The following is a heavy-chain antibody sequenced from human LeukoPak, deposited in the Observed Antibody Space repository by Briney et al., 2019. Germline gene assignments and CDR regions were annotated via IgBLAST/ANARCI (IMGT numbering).Heavy chain of an antibody. V-gene: IGHV3-33*06. CDR2: IWYDGSNK. J-gene: IGHJ4*02. D-gene: IGHD5-24*01. CDR1: GFTFSSYG. CDR3: AKVGDGYNNY. Sequence: QPGRSLRLSCAASGFTFSSYGMHWVRQAPGKGLEWVAVIWYDGSNKYYADSVKGRLTISRDNSKNTLYLQMNSLRAEDTAVYYCAKVGDGYNNYWGQGTLVTVSS.